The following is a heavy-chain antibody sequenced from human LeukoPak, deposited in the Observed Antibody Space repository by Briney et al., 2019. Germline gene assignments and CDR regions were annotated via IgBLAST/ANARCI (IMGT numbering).Heavy chain of an antibody. CDR1: GYTFSIYW. J-gene: IGHJ4*02. CDR3: TRENSGSLSLEY. V-gene: IGHV3-7*01. Sequence: GGSLRLSCAASGYTFSIYWMNWVRQAPGKGLEWVASITKDGSETYYMESVQGRFTISRDNDMNFLYLQLSSLRAEDTAVYYCTRENSGSLSLEYWGQGTLVTVSS. D-gene: IGHD1-26*01. CDR2: ITKDGSET.